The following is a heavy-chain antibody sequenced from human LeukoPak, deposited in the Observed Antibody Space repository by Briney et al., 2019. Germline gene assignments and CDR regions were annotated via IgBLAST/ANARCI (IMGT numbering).Heavy chain of an antibody. Sequence: PSETLSLTCTVSGASISSGDYFWTWIRQPPGKGLEWIGYIFDSGRTDFNPSLKSRVTISVDRPKNQFSLRLSSVTAADTAVYYCANADRFCSGSCHVPDAFDFWGPGTMVTVSS. CDR3: ANADRFCSGSCHVPDAFDF. V-gene: IGHV4-30-2*01. CDR1: GASISSGDYF. CDR2: IFDSGRT. D-gene: IGHD2-15*01. J-gene: IGHJ3*01.